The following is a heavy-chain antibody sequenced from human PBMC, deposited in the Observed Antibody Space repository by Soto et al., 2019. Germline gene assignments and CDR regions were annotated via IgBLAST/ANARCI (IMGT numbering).Heavy chain of an antibody. J-gene: IGHJ4*02. Sequence: EVQLVESGGGLVKPGGSLRLSYAASGFTFSNAWMSWVRQAPGKGLEWVGRIKSKTDGGTTDYAAPVKGRFTISRDDSKNTLYLQMNSLKTEDTAVYYCTTDDCGGDCYSGDYWGQGTLVTVSS. CDR3: TTDDCGGDCYSGDY. D-gene: IGHD2-21*02. CDR2: IKSKTDGGTT. V-gene: IGHV3-15*01. CDR1: GFTFSNAW.